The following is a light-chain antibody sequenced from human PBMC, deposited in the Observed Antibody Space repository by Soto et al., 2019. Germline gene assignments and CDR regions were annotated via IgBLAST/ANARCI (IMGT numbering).Light chain of an antibody. J-gene: IGKJ1*01. Sequence: DIVMTQSPDSLAVSLGERATINCKSSQSVLYSSNNKNYLAWYQQKPGQPPKLLIYWASTRQSGVPDRFSGSGSGTDFTLTISSLHAEDVAVYYCQQYYSTPRTFGQGTKVDI. CDR1: QSVLYSSNNKNY. CDR3: QQYYSTPRT. V-gene: IGKV4-1*01. CDR2: WAS.